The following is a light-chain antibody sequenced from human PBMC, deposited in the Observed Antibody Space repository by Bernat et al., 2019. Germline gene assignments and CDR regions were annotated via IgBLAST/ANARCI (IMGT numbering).Light chain of an antibody. Sequence: AIQMTQSQSSLSASVGDRVTITCRASQGIRYDLGWYQQKPGKAPKLLIYATSSLQSGVPSRFSGSGSGTDFTLTISSLQPEDFATYYCLQDHNYPWTFGQGTKVEI. V-gene: IGKV1-6*01. CDR1: QGIRYD. J-gene: IGKJ1*01. CDR2: ATS. CDR3: LQDHNYPWT.